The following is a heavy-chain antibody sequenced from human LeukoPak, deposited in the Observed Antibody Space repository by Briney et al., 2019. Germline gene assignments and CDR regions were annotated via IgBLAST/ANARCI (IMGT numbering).Heavy chain of an antibody. J-gene: IGHJ6*03. CDR3: ARTAKRVGYCSNASCYRLYYYYMDV. CDR1: GGSFSDYS. CDR2: INHREGT. D-gene: IGHD2-2*01. V-gene: IGHV4-34*01. Sequence: PSETLSLTCAVYGGSFSDYSWSWIRHPPGKGQEWIGEINHREGTTYNPSLKSRVTISIDTSKNQFSLKLTSVTAAETAVYYCARTAKRVGYCSNASCYRLYYYYMDVWGKGTTVTVSS.